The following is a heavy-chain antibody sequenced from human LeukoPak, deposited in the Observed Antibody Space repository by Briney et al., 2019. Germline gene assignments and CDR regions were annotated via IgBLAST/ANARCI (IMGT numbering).Heavy chain of an antibody. CDR1: GGSITSDSYY. Sequence: PSQTLSLTCTVSGGSITSDSYYWSWIRQAAGKGLEWIGRVYTSGSTNYNPSLKSRVTISLDTSKNQFSLKLRSVTAADTAVYYCARAVGATNSIRFDPWGQGTPVTVSS. CDR2: VYTSGST. V-gene: IGHV4-61*02. J-gene: IGHJ5*02. D-gene: IGHD1-26*01. CDR3: ARAVGATNSIRFDP.